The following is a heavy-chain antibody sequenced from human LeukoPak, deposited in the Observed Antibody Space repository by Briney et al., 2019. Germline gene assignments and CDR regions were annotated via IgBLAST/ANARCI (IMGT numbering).Heavy chain of an antibody. CDR2: IYYSGST. D-gene: IGHD3-22*01. V-gene: IGHV4-59*08. J-gene: IGHJ4*02. Sequence: PSETLSLTCTVSGGSISSYYWSWIRQPPGKGLEWIGYIYYSGSTNYNPSLKSRVTISVDTSKNQFSLKLSSVTAADTAVYYCASSGSYYDSSEAFDYWGQGTLVTVSS. CDR1: GGSISSYY. CDR3: ASSGSYYDSSEAFDY.